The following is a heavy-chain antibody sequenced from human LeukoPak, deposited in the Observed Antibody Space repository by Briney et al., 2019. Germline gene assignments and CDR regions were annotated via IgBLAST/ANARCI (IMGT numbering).Heavy chain of an antibody. CDR3: ARGSYYYDSSGYHYFDY. CDR1: GGSISSGSYY. D-gene: IGHD3-22*01. V-gene: IGHV4-61*02. CDR2: IYTSGST. J-gene: IGHJ4*02. Sequence: SQTLSLTCTVSGGSISSGSYYWSWIRQPAGKGLEWIGRIYTSGSTNYNPSLKSRVTISVDTSKNQFSLKLSSVTAADTAVYYCARGSYYYDSSGYHYFDYWGQGTLVTVSS.